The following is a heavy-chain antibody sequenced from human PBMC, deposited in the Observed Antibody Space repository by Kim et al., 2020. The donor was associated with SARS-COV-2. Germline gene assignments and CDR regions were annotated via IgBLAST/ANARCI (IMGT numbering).Heavy chain of an antibody. J-gene: IGHJ4*02. D-gene: IGHD6-13*01. V-gene: IGHV4-34*01. CDR3: ARGAFTASGYSSSWYGY. Sequence: KSRVTISVDTSKNQFSLKLSSVTAADTAVYYCARGAFTASGYSSSWYGYWGQGTLVTVSS.